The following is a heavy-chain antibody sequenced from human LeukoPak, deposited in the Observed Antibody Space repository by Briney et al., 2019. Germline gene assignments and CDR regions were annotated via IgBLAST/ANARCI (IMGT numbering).Heavy chain of an antibody. CDR2: IVVGSGNT. D-gene: IGHD3-3*01. Sequence: GASVKVSCKASGFTFTSSAVQWVRQARGQRLEWIGWIVVGSGNTNYAQKFQERVTITRDTSASTAHMELSSLRSEDTAVYYCARDNKVRDDFWSGYYDYWGQGTLVTVSS. V-gene: IGHV1-58*01. CDR3: ARDNKVRDDFWSGYYDY. J-gene: IGHJ4*02. CDR1: GFTFTSSA.